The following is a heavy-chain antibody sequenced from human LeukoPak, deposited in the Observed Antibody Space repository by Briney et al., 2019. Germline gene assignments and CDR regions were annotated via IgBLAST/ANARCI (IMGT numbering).Heavy chain of an antibody. Sequence: PGRSLRLSCAASGFTFSSYAMHWVRQAPGKGLEWVAVISYDGTNKYYADSVKGRFTISRDDSKNTLYLQMISLRTDDTAVYYCARATNYYGMDVWGQGTTVTVSS. CDR3: ARATNYYGMDV. V-gene: IGHV3-30-3*01. J-gene: IGHJ6*02. CDR2: ISYDGTNK. CDR1: GFTFSSYA. D-gene: IGHD1/OR15-1a*01.